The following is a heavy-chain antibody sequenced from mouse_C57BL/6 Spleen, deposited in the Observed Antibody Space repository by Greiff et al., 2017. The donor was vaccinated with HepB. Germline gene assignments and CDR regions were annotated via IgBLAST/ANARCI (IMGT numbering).Heavy chain of an antibody. Sequence: QVQLQQSGAELARPGASVKLSCKASGYTFTSYGISWVKQRTGQGLEWIGEIYPRSGNTYYNEKFKGKATLTADKSSSTAYMELRSLTSEDSAVYFCAREMVTTTDYYAMDYWGQGTSVTVSS. CDR3: AREMVTTTDYYAMDY. D-gene: IGHD2-2*01. V-gene: IGHV1-81*01. J-gene: IGHJ4*01. CDR1: GYTFTSYG. CDR2: IYPRSGNT.